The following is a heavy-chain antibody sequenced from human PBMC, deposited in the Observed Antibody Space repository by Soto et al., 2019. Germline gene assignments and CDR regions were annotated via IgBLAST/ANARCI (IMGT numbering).Heavy chain of an antibody. CDR3: GRDRVVVAGGNWFCP. J-gene: IGHJ5*02. V-gene: IGHV1-69*01. CDR1: GGTFSSYA. CDR2: IIPICGTA. D-gene: IGHD2-15*01. Sequence: QVQLVQSGAEVKKPGSSVKVSCKASGGTFSSYAISWVRQAPGQGLEWMGGIIPICGTANYAQQFQGRVTMTADEATSTAYMELSSLRSEDTAVCYCGRDRVVVAGGNWFCPWGQGTLVNVSS.